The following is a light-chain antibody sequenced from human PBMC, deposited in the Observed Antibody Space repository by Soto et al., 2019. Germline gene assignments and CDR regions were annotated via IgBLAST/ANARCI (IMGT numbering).Light chain of an antibody. Sequence: QSVLTQPPSASGTPGQRVTISCSGSSSNIGSNAVNWYQQLPGTAPKLLIYSNNQRPSGVPDRFSDSKSGTSASLAISGLQSEDEADYYCAPWDDSLNGYVFGTGTKVTVL. CDR2: SNN. J-gene: IGLJ1*01. CDR1: SSNIGSNA. CDR3: APWDDSLNGYV. V-gene: IGLV1-44*01.